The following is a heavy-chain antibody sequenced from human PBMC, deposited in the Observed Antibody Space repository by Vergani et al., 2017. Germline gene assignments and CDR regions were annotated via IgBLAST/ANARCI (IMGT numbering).Heavy chain of an antibody. J-gene: IGHJ5*02. V-gene: IGHV4-61*02. CDR3: ARERYSNPNRFDP. CDR1: GGSISSGSYY. Sequence: QVQLQESGPGLVKPSQTLSLTCTVSGGSISSGSYYWSWIRQPAGKGLEWIGRIYTSGSTNYNPSLKSRVTMSVDTSKNQFSLKLSSVTAADTAVYYCARERYSNPNRFDPWGQGTLVTVSS. CDR2: IYTSGST. D-gene: IGHD4-11*01.